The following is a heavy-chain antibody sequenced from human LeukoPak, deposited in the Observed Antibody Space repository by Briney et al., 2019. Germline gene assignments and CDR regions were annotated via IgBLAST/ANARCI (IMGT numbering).Heavy chain of an antibody. J-gene: IGHJ4*02. D-gene: IGHD6-19*01. V-gene: IGHV4-59*08. CDR2: IYYKGNT. CDR3: VRRDNTGWNYFDY. Sequence: SETLSLTCTVSGGSINSHYWSWIRQHPGKGLEWIGDIYYKGNTNYNPSLKSRVTISVDTSKNHLSLKLTSVLAADTAIYYCVRRDNTGWNYFDYWGQGILVTVSS. CDR1: GGSINSHY.